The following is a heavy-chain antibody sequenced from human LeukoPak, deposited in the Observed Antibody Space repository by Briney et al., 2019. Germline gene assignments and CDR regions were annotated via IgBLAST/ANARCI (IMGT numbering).Heavy chain of an antibody. CDR1: GFTFDDYA. CDR2: ISGDGGST. J-gene: IGHJ4*02. CDR3: ARVISPYYDSSGYLDY. D-gene: IGHD3-22*01. Sequence: QPGGSLRLSCAASGFTFDDYAMHWVRQAPGKGLEWVSLISGDGGSTYYADSVKGRFTISRDNAKNSLYLQMNSLRAEDTAVYYCARVISPYYDSSGYLDYWGQGTLVTVSS. V-gene: IGHV3-43*02.